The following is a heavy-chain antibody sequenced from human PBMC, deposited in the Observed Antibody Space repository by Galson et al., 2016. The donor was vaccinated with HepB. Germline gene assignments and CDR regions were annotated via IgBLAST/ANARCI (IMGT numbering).Heavy chain of an antibody. CDR2: IITMFGTS. D-gene: IGHD1-7*01. CDR3: ATFQWDGELLFYFDS. V-gene: IGHV1-69*13. J-gene: IGHJ4*02. CDR1: GGSFSSYA. Sequence: SVKVSCKASGGSFSSYAISWVRQAPGQGLEWMEGIITMFGTSNYAQKFQGRVTITADESTSTAYMELSSLRSEDTALYYCATFQWDGELLFYFDSWGQGTLVTVSS.